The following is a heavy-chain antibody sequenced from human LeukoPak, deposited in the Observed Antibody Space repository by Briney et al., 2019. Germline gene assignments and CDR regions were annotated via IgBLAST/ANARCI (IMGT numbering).Heavy chain of an antibody. J-gene: IGHJ3*02. D-gene: IGHD6-19*01. CDR3: ARHAGYTSGRNAFDI. V-gene: IGHV4-59*08. CDR2: IYYTGST. CDR1: GGSISSYY. Sequence: SETLSLTCTVSGGSISSYYWTWIRQPPGKGLEYIGYIYYTGSTYYNPSLKSRVTISVDTSKNQFSLKLSSVTAADTAVYYCARHAGYTSGRNAFDIWGQGTMVTVSS.